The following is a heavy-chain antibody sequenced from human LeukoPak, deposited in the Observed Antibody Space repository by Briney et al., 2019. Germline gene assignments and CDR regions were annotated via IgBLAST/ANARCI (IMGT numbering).Heavy chain of an antibody. CDR1: GGSFSGYY. D-gene: IGHD2-2*02. CDR2: INHSGST. Sequence: SETLSLTCAVYGGSFSGYYWSWIRQPPGKGLEWIGEINHSGSTNYNPSLKSRVTISVDTSKNQFSLKLSSVTAADTAVYYCARANIGYCSSTSCYSAYYYGMDVWGQGTTVTVSS. J-gene: IGHJ6*02. CDR3: ARANIGYCSSTSCYSAYYYGMDV. V-gene: IGHV4-34*09.